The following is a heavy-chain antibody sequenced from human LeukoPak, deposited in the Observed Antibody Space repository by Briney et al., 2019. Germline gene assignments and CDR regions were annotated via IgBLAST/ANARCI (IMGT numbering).Heavy chain of an antibody. CDR1: GYTFTSYY. D-gene: IGHD3-22*01. Sequence: ASVKVSCKASGYTFTSYYMHWVRQAPGQGLEWMGIINPSGGSTSYAQKFQGRVTMTRDTSTSTVYMELSSLRSEDTAVYYCVRVAHYYDSSGYYMGSYYFDYWGQGTLVTVSS. J-gene: IGHJ4*02. CDR3: VRVAHYYDSSGYYMGSYYFDY. V-gene: IGHV1-46*01. CDR2: INPSGGST.